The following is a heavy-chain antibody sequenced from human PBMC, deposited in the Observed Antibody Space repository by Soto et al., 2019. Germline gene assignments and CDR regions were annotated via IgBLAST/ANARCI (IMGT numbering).Heavy chain of an antibody. V-gene: IGHV1-3*01. D-gene: IGHD6-19*01. CDR1: GYTFTSYA. J-gene: IGHJ4*02. CDR3: ARDLFPIAVAGWGFDY. CDR2: INAGNGNT. Sequence: QVQLVQSGAEVKKPGASVKVSCKASGYTFTSYAMHWVRQAPGQRLECVGWINAGNGNTKYSQKFQGRVTITRDTSASTAYMELSSLRSEDTAVYYCARDLFPIAVAGWGFDYWGQGTLVTVSS.